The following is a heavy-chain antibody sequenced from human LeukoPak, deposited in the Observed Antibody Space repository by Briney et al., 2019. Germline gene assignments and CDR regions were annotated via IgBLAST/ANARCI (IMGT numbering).Heavy chain of an antibody. CDR2: ISYDGSNK. V-gene: IGHV3-30*03. CDR3: ARGGTYYYDKSGINWFDP. J-gene: IGHJ5*02. D-gene: IGHD3-22*01. CDR1: GFTFSSYG. Sequence: GESLKISCAASGFTFSSYGMHWVRQAPGKGLEWVAVISYDGSNKYYADSVKGRFTISRDNSKNTLYLQMNSLRAEDTAVYYCARGGTYYYDKSGINWFDPWGQGTLVTVSS.